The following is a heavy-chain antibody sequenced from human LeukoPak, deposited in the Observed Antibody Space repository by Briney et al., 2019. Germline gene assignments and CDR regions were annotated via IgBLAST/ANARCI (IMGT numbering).Heavy chain of an antibody. J-gene: IGHJ4*02. CDR3: ASSRHYYDSSGYYAPLDY. D-gene: IGHD3-22*01. CDR1: GYTFTSYD. Sequence: ASVKVSCKASGYTFTSYDINWVRQAPGQGLEWMGGIIPIFGTANYAQKFQGRVTITADESTSTAYMELSSLRSEDTAVYYCASSRHYYDSSGYYAPLDYWGQGTLVTVSS. V-gene: IGHV1-69*13. CDR2: IIPIFGTA.